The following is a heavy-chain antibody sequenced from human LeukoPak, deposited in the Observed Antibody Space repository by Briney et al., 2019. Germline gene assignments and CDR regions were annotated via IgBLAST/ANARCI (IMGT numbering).Heavy chain of an antibody. Sequence: GRSLRLSCAASGFTFSSYGMHWVRQAPGKGLEWVAVIWYDGSNKYYADSVKGRFTISRDNSKNTLYLQMNSLRAEDTAVYYCAGVLGVRDLAYFDYWGHGTLVTVSS. CDR1: GFTFSSYG. J-gene: IGHJ4*01. CDR3: AGVLGVRDLAYFDY. CDR2: IWYDGSNK. D-gene: IGHD3-10*01. V-gene: IGHV3-33*01.